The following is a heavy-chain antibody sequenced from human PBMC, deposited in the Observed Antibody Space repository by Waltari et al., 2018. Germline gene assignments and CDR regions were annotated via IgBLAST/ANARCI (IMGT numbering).Heavy chain of an antibody. CDR3: ARGRRGITIFGIGYYYYYMDV. CDR1: GYTFTSYD. J-gene: IGHJ6*03. CDR2: MNPNSCNT. Sequence: QVQLVQSGAEVKKPGASVKVSCKASGYTFTSYDINWVRQATGQGLEGMGRMNPNSCNTGYAQKFQGSVTMTRNTSISTAYMELSSLRSEDTAVYYCARGRRGITIFGIGYYYYYMDVWGKGTTVTVSS. V-gene: IGHV1-8*02. D-gene: IGHD3-3*01.